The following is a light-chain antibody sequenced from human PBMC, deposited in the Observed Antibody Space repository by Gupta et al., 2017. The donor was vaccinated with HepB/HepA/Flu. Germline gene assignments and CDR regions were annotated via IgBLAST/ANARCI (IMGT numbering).Light chain of an antibody. CDR2: AAS. J-gene: IGKJ1*01. CDR3: QQSDSSPRT. V-gene: IGKV1-39*01. CDR1: QSISTY. Sequence: DIQMTQSPSSLSASVGDRVTITCRASQSISTYLYWYQQKPGKAPKLLIYAASNLQSGVPSRFSGSGSGTDFTLTISRLQPEDFATYYCQQSDSSPRTFGQGTKVEIK.